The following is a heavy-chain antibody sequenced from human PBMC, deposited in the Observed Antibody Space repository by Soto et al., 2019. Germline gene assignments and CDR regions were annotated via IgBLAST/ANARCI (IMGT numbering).Heavy chain of an antibody. J-gene: IGHJ6*02. CDR3: ARYCISTSCYIRYGMDV. CDR1: GFTFSSYA. CDR2: ISGSGGST. Sequence: EVQLLESGGGLVQPGGSLRLSCAASGFTFSSYAMSWVRQAPGKGLEWVSAISGSGGSTYYADSVKGRFTISRDNSKSTLYLQMNSLRAEDTAIYYCARYCISTSCYIRYGMDVWGQGTTVTVSS. V-gene: IGHV3-23*01. D-gene: IGHD2-2*02.